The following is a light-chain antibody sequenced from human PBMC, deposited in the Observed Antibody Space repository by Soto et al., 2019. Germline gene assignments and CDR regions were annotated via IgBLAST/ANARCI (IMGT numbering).Light chain of an antibody. CDR2: GAS. CDR1: QSLTINY. J-gene: IGKJ1*01. Sequence: EIVLTQSPGTLSLSPGERATLSCRASQSLTINYFAWYQQKPGRALRLLIDGASTRATGIPDRFSGSGSGTDFTLTISRLEPEDVAVYYCQQYEAVVTFGQGTKVDIK. CDR3: QQYEAVVT. V-gene: IGKV3-20*01.